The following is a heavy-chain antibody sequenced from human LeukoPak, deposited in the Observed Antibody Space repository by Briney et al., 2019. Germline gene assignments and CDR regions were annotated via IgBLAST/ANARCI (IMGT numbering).Heavy chain of an antibody. CDR1: GGSIRSSYYY. V-gene: IGHV4-39*07. D-gene: IGHD4-11*01. Sequence: SETLSLTCTVSGGSIRSSYYYWGWIRQPPGKGLEWIGSIYDSGSTYYNPSLKSRVTISVDTSKNQFSLKLSSVTAADTAVYYCAKDRRPYSDYVGAFDYWGQGTLVTVSS. CDR3: AKDRRPYSDYVGAFDY. CDR2: IYDSGST. J-gene: IGHJ4*02.